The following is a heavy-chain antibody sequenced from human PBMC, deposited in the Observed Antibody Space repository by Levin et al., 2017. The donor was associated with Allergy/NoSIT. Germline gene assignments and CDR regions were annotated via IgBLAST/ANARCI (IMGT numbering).Heavy chain of an antibody. CDR3: ARDRPQYYDILTGYSHGAFDI. Sequence: SETLSLTCTVSGGSVSSGSYYWSWIRQPPGKGLEWIGYIYYSGSTNYNPSLKSRVTISVDTSKNQFSLKLSSVTAADTAVYYCARDRPQYYDILTGYSHGAFDIWGQGTMVTVSS. V-gene: IGHV4-61*01. CDR2: IYYSGST. D-gene: IGHD3-9*01. CDR1: GGSVSSGSYY. J-gene: IGHJ3*02.